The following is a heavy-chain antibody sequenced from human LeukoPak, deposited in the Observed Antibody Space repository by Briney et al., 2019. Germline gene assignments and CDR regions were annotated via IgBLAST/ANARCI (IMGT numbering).Heavy chain of an antibody. CDR3: AKDREMATGGFDI. CDR1: GGTFSTSS. CDR2: VIHVLGVV. V-gene: IGHV1-69*04. J-gene: IGHJ3*02. D-gene: IGHD5-24*01. Sequence: SVKVSCKASGGTFSTSSISWVRQAPGQGLEWMGRVIHVLGVVNYAQKFQGRVTITADISTSTAYMELNSLRYEDTAVYYCAKDREMATGGFDIWGQGTMVTVYS.